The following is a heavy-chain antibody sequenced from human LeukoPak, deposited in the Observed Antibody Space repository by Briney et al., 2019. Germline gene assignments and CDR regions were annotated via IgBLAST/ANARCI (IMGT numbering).Heavy chain of an antibody. D-gene: IGHD4-17*01. J-gene: IGHJ4*02. CDR1: GYTLTELS. CDR3: ATGGWYNTVTTPRYGHYFDY. Sequence: GASVKVSCKVSGYTLTELSMHWVRQAPGKGLEWMGGFDPEDGETIYAQKFQGRVTMTEDTSTDTAYMGLSSLRSEDTAVYYCATGGWYNTVTTPRYGHYFDYWGQGPLVTVSS. CDR2: FDPEDGET. V-gene: IGHV1-24*01.